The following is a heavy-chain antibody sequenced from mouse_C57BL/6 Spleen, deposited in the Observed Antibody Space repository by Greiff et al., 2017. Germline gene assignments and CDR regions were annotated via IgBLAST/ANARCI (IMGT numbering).Heavy chain of an antibody. CDR3: ARENYGDDGYAMDY. Sequence: QVQLKESGPGLVQPSPSLSITCTVSGFSFTDYAVHWVRQSPGQGLEWMGWLCRGGSTDYIAAFISRPGISEDNSKSQVFSKMNSQQADDTAIDYCARENYGDDGYAMDYWGQGTSVTVSS. J-gene: IGHJ4*01. CDR1: GFSFTDYA. CDR2: LCRGGST. V-gene: IGHV2-2*01. D-gene: IGHD2-2*01.